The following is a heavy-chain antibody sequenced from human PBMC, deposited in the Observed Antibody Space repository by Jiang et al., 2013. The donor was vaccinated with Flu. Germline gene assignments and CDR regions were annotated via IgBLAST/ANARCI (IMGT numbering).Heavy chain of an antibody. J-gene: IGHJ3*02. CDR3: ARAKMTTVWLGAFDI. D-gene: IGHD4-17*01. V-gene: IGHV4-34*01. Sequence: SRVTISVDTSKNQFSLKLSSVTAADTAVYYCARAKMTTVWLGAFDIWGQGTMVTVSS.